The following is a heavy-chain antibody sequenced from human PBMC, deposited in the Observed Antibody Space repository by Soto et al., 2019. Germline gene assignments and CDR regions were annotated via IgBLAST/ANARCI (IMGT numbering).Heavy chain of an antibody. Sequence: GESLKISCKGSGYSFTNYWISWVRQMPEKGLEWMGRIDPSDSYTNYSPSFQGHVTISADKSISTVYLHWSSLKASDTAMYYCARRLSRSGFDYWGQGTLVTVSS. D-gene: IGHD6-6*01. CDR1: GYSFTNYW. CDR2: IDPSDSYT. CDR3: ARRLSRSGFDY. J-gene: IGHJ4*02. V-gene: IGHV5-10-1*01.